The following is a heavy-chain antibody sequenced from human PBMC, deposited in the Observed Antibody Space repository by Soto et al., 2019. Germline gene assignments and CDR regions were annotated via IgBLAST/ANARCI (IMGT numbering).Heavy chain of an antibody. J-gene: IGHJ6*02. CDR1: GFTFSRYA. Sequence: GGSLRLACAASGFTFSRYAMHWVRQAPGKGVEWVAVISYDGSNKYYADSVKGRFTISRDNSKNTLYLQMNSLRAEDTAGYYCATDAPHCSSIACYGCLDFGMSVWVQGTTVTVSS. D-gene: IGHD2-2*01. CDR3: ATDAPHCSSIACYGCLDFGMSV. V-gene: IGHV3-30-3*01. CDR2: ISYDGSNK.